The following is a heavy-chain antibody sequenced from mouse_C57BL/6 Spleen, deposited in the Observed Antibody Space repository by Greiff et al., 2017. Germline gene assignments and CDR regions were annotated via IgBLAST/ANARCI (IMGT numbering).Heavy chain of an antibody. Sequence: VQLQQSGAELVRPGASVTLSCKASGYTFTDYEMHWVKQTPVHGLEWIGAIDPETGGTAYNQKFKGKAILTADKSSSTAYMELRSLTSEDSAVYYCTRSGYYGSSYCFDYWGQGTTLTVSS. CDR2: IDPETGGT. CDR3: TRSGYYGSSYCFDY. J-gene: IGHJ2*01. V-gene: IGHV1-15*01. CDR1: GYTFTDYE. D-gene: IGHD1-1*01.